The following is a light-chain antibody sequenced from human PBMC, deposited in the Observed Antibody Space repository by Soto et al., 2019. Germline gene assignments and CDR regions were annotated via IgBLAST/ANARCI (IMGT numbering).Light chain of an antibody. V-gene: IGKV3-11*01. J-gene: IGKJ2*01. CDR1: QSVSSY. CDR2: DAS. CDR3: QQRFNWPRFT. Sequence: EIVLTQSPATLSLSPGERATLSCRASQSVSSYLAWYQQKPGQAPRLLIYDASNRATGIPARLSGGGSGTDFPLTISSLEPEDVAVYYCQQRFNWPRFTYGQGTKLEIK.